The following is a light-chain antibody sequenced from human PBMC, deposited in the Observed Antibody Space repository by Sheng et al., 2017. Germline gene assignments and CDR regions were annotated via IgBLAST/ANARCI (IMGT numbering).Light chain of an antibody. V-gene: IGKV3-20*01. CDR1: LTVNTNY. CDR3: QQYYSYPLT. J-gene: IGKJ4*01. Sequence: EILLTQSPGTLSLSPGERATLSCRASLTVNTNYVAWYQKRPGQPPRVLIYGASNRATGIPARFSGSGSGTDFTLTISSLEPEDFATYYCQQYYSYPLTFGGGTKVEIK. CDR2: GAS.